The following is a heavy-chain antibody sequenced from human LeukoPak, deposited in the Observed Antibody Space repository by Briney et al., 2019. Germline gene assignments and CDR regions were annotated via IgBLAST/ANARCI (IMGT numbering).Heavy chain of an antibody. D-gene: IGHD2-8*02. CDR1: GHTLTNNH. J-gene: IGHJ5*02. Sequence: ASVKLSCKASGHTLTNNHVHWVRQAPGQGLEWVGMINPTGDSTTSAEKFRGRVTMTRDTSTSTVSMDLSSLRPEDTAVYYCARVLWHSTGWYDLWGQGTLVTVSS. V-gene: IGHV1-46*01. CDR3: ARVLWHSTGWYDL. CDR2: INPTGDST.